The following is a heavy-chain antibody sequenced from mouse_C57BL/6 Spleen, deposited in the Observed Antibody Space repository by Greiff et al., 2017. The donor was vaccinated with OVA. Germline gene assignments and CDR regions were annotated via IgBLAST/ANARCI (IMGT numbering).Heavy chain of an antibody. CDR1: GYTFTDYN. D-gene: IGHD6-1*01. CDR2: INPNNGGT. V-gene: IGHV1-18*01. Sequence: VHVKQSGPELVKPGASVKIPCKASGYTFTDYNMDWVKQSHGKSLEWIGDINPNNGGTIYNQKFKGKATLTVDKSSSTAYMELRSLTSEDTAVYYCARSLIGHRAAWFAYWGQGTLVTVSA. CDR3: ARSLIGHRAAWFAY. J-gene: IGHJ3*01.